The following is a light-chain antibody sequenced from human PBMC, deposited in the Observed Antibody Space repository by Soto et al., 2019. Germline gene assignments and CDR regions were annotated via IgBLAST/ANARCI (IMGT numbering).Light chain of an antibody. CDR1: QSVSNY. V-gene: IGKV3-15*01. Sequence: TQSPATLSVSPGEKPTLSCRASQSVSNYLAWYQQRPGQAPRLLIYDASSRATGTPARFSGSGSGTDFTLTISSLQSEDFAVYYCQQYRYWPPLTFGGGTKVDIK. CDR3: QQYRYWPPLT. J-gene: IGKJ4*01. CDR2: DAS.